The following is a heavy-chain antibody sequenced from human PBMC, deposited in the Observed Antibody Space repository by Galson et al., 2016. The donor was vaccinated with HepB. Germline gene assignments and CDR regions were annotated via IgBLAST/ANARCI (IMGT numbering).Heavy chain of an antibody. CDR3: AKDSGDPDGYSSSWNFDY. CDR1: GFTFDDYT. V-gene: IGHV3-43*01. CDR2: ISWDGDST. Sequence: SLRLSCAASGFTFDDYTMHWVRQAPRKNLEWVSLISWDGDSTYYADSVKGRFTISRDNSKNSLYLQMNSLRTEDTALYYCAKDSGDPDGYSSSWNFDYWGQGTLVTVSS. D-gene: IGHD6-13*01. J-gene: IGHJ4*02.